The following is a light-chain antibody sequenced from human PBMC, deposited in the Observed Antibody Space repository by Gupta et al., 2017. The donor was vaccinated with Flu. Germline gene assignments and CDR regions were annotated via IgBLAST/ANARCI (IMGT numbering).Light chain of an antibody. J-gene: IGLJ2*01. CDR2: DVS. V-gene: IGLV2-14*04. Sequence: GSPGQSITISCTGTNSDVGGYNYVSWYQQHPGKAPKLMIYDVSNRPSGVSNRFSGSKSGNTASLTISGLQAEDEADYFCSSYTSSSTVVFG. CDR1: NSDVGGYNY. CDR3: SSYTSSSTVV.